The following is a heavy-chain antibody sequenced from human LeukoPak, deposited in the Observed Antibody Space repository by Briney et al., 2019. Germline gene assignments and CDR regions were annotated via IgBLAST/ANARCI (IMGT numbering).Heavy chain of an antibody. J-gene: IGHJ6*03. CDR2: INPNSGGT. V-gene: IGHV1-2*02. CDR3: ARNAAVPAAMGPYYYYMDV. Sequence: ASVKVSCKASGYTFTGYYMHWVRQAPGQGLEWMGRINPNSGGTNYAQKFQGRVTMTRDTSISTAYMELSRLRSDDTAVYYCARNAAVPAAMGPYYYYMDVWGKGTTVTVSS. D-gene: IGHD2-2*01. CDR1: GYTFTGYY.